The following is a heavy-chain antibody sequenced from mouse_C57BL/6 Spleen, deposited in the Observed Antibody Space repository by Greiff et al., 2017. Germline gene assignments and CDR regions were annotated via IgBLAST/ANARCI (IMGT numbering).Heavy chain of an antibody. CDR1: GYSITSGYY. CDR2: ISYDGSN. D-gene: IGHD1-1*01. CDR3: ARAYGSSSYYFDY. J-gene: IGHJ2*01. Sequence: ESGPGLVKPSQSLSLTCSVTGYSITSGYYWNWIRQFPGNKLEWMGYISYDGSNNYNPSLKNRISITRDTSKNQFFLKLNSVTTEDTATYYCARAYGSSSYYFDYWGQGTTLTVSS. V-gene: IGHV3-6*01.